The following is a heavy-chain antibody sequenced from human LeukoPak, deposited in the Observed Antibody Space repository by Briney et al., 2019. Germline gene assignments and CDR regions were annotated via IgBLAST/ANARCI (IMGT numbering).Heavy chain of an antibody. CDR2: ISAYNGNT. J-gene: IGHJ5*02. CDR3: ARGDLEWEPDPNWFDP. V-gene: IGHV1-18*01. D-gene: IGHD1-26*01. Sequence: GASVKVSCKASGYTFTSYGISWVRQAPGQGLEWMGWISAYNGNTNYAQKLQGRVTMTADTSTSTAYMELRSQRSDGTAVYYCARGDLEWEPDPNWFDPWGQGTLVTVSS. CDR1: GYTFTSYG.